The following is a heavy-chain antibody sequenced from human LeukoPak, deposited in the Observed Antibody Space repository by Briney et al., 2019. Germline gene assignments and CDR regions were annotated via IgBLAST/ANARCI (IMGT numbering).Heavy chain of an antibody. J-gene: IGHJ4*01. V-gene: IGHV3-7*01. CDR3: ARDGTAAGLYFDL. Sequence: GGSLRLSCAVSRFTFSSYWMNWVRQAPGKGLEWVASIRQDGGEKSYVDSVKGRFTISRDNTKSSLYLQINSLRAEDTAVYYCARDGTAAGLYFDLWGQGTLVTVSS. D-gene: IGHD6-13*01. CDR2: IRQDGGEK. CDR1: RFTFSSYW.